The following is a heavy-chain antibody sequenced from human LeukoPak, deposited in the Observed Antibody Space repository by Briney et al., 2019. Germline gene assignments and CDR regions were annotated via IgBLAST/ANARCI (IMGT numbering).Heavy chain of an antibody. V-gene: IGHV3-53*01. D-gene: IGHD3-22*01. J-gene: IGHJ4*02. CDR2: IYKDGTT. CDR1: GFIVSSNY. Sequence: HAGGSLSLSCAASGFIVSSNYMNWVRQAPGKGLEWVSVIYKDGTTYYADSVKGRFTISRDNSKNAVYLQMNTLRAEDTAVYYCARDLSSGYVNYWGQGTLVTVSS. CDR3: ARDLSSGYVNY.